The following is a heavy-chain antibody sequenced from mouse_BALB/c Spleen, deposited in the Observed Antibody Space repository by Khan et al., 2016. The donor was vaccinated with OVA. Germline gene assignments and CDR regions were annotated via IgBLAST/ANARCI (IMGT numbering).Heavy chain of an antibody. CDR3: ARMARK. CDR1: GFNIKDTY. Sequence: VQLMESGAELVKSGATVKLSCTASGFNIKDTYMHWLKQWPEQGLEWIGRIDPPNGNPTYDTKFKGKATITADTSSNTAYLQISSLTFEDTADYYCARMARKWGQGTTVTVSS. J-gene: IGHJ2*01. CDR2: IDPPNGNP. V-gene: IGHV14-3*02.